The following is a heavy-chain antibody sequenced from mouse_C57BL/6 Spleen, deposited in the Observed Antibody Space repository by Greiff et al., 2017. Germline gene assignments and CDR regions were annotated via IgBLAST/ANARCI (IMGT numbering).Heavy chain of an antibody. J-gene: IGHJ4*01. CDR3: ARRGSYYSNCEGAMDY. V-gene: IGHV1-64*01. Sequence: QVQLQQPGAELVKPGASVKLSCKASGYTFTSYWMHWVKQRPGQGLEWIGMIHPNSGSTNYNEKFKNKDTLTVDKSSSAAYMQLSSLTSEGSAVYDCARRGSYYSNCEGAMDYWGQGTSVTVSS. CDR1: GYTFTSYW. D-gene: IGHD2-5*01. CDR2: IHPNSGST.